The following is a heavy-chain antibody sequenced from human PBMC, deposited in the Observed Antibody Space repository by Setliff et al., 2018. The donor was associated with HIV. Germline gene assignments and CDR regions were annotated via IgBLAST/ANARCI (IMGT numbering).Heavy chain of an antibody. CDR1: GGSISSYY. D-gene: IGHD3-16*01. Sequence: PSETLSLTCTVSGGSISSYYWSWIRQPPGKGLEWIGYIYYSGSTNYNPSLKSRVTISVDTSNNQFSLKLRSVTAADTAMYYCARHPRGTGRFDYWGQGTLVTVSS. CDR2: IYYSGST. V-gene: IGHV4-59*01. CDR3: ARHPRGTGRFDY. J-gene: IGHJ4*02.